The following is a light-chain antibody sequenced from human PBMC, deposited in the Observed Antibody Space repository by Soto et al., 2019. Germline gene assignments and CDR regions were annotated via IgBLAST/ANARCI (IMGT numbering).Light chain of an antibody. CDR2: DVS. V-gene: IGLV2-14*03. Sequence: QSALTQPASVSGSPGQSITISCTGTSSDLGTYNYVSWYQQHPGKAPKLIIYDVSDRTSEVSDRFSGSKSGNTPSLTISGLQAEDEADYYCGSYTTRSTLIFGGGTKLTVL. J-gene: IGLJ2*01. CDR3: GSYTTRSTLI. CDR1: SSDLGTYNY.